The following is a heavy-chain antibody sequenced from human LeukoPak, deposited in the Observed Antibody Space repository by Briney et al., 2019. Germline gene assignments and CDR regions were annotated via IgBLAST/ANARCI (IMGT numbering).Heavy chain of an antibody. J-gene: IGHJ4*02. CDR2: IYYSGST. Sequence: SETLSLTCTVSGGSISSSSYYWGWIRQPPGKGLEWIGSIYYSGSTYYNPSLKSRVTISVDTSKNQFSLKLSSVTAADTAVYYCARAKVYGSGSYWFDYWGQGTLVTVSS. CDR1: GGSISSSSYY. D-gene: IGHD3-10*01. V-gene: IGHV4-39*07. CDR3: ARAKVYGSGSYWFDY.